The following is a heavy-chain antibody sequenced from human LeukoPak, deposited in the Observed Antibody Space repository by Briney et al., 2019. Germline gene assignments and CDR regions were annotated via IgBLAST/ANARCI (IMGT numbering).Heavy chain of an antibody. CDR1: GFTVSRNY. D-gene: IGHD3-22*01. CDR3: ARKTDSGGQGDY. V-gene: IGHV3-66*01. CDR2: IYSGGNT. J-gene: IGHJ4*02. Sequence: GGSLRLSCAASGFTVSRNYMSWVRQAPGRGLECVSVIYSGGNTYYTDSVKGRFTISRDNSKNTLYLQMNSLRAEDTAVYYCARKTDSGGQGDYWGPGTLVTVSS.